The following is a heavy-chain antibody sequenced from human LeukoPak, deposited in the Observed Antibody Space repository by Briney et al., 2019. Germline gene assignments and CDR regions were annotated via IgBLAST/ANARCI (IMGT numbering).Heavy chain of an antibody. V-gene: IGHV3-21*01. D-gene: IGHD6-13*01. CDR3: ASHSDSSSWYGPPVDY. J-gene: IGHJ4*02. CDR2: ISRRSSYI. Sequence: PGGSPRLSCAASGFTFSNFSMIWVRQAPGQGLQWVSYISRRSSYIYYADSVKGRFTISRDNAKNSLYLQMNSLRAEDTAVYYCASHSDSSSWYGPPVDYWGQGTLVTVSS. CDR1: GFTFSNFS.